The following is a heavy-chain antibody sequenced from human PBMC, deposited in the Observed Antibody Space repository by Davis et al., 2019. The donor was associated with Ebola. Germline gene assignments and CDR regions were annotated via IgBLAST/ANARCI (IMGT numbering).Heavy chain of an antibody. CDR3: ARVRRALRDYGMDV. Sequence: PSETLSLTCTVSGGSVSSESYYWSWIRQPPGKGLEWIGYIFNTGATNYSPSLKSRVTISLDTPKNQLSLRLSSVTAADTAVYYCARVRRALRDYGMDVWGQGTTVAISS. CDR1: GGSVSSESYY. D-gene: IGHD3-10*01. CDR2: IFNTGAT. J-gene: IGHJ6*02. V-gene: IGHV4-61*01.